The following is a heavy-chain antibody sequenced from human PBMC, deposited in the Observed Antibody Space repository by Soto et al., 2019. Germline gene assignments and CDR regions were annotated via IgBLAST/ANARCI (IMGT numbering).Heavy chain of an antibody. CDR1: GFTVNSNY. Sequence: GGSLRLSCAASGFTVNSNYMSWVRQAPGKGLERVSVIYNDRNKYYADSVKGRYNNSRDKSKNTMYFQMNSLRAEDTAVYYCATLTKYDILTGFYPCWGQGT. J-gene: IGHJ4*02. D-gene: IGHD3-9*01. CDR2: IYNDRNK. V-gene: IGHV3-66*01. CDR3: ATLTKYDILTGFYPC.